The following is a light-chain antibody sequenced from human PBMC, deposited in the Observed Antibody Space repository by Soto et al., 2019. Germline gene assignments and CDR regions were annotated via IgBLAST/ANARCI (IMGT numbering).Light chain of an antibody. CDR2: AAS. CDR1: QSISSY. J-gene: IGKJ1*01. CDR3: QQSYSTPWT. Sequence: DIQMTQSPSSLSASVGDRVTITCRASQSISSYLNWYQQKPGKAPKLLIYAASSLQSGVPSRFSGSGSGTDFTLTISSLQPEDFETYYCQQSYSTPWTFVQGTKVDIK. V-gene: IGKV1-39*01.